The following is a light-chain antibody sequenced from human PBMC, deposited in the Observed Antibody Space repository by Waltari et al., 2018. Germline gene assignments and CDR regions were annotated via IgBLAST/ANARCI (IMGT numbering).Light chain of an antibody. CDR1: PANTGQHS. J-gene: IGLJ3*02. V-gene: IGLV1-47*01. CDR2: RNN. Sequence: QSVLTQPPSASGTPGQRVTISCSGRPANTGQHSVYWYQQLPGTAPKLLIYRNNQRPSGVPDRFSGSKSGTSASLAISGLRSEDEADYYCAAWDDSLSGRVFGGGTKVTVL. CDR3: AAWDDSLSGRV.